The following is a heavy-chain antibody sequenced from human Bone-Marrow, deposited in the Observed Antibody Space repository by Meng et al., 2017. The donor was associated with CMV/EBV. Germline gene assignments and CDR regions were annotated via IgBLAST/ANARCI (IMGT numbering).Heavy chain of an antibody. V-gene: IGHV3-21*01. Sequence: GGSLRLSCVASGFTFSSYVMNWVRQAPGKGLEWVSSISSSSSYIYYADSVKGRFTISRDNAKNSLYLQMNSLRAEDTAVYYCARDWVTGTPRDFDYWGQGTLVTVSS. CDR2: ISSSSSYI. CDR3: ARDWVTGTPRDFDY. CDR1: GFTFSSYV. D-gene: IGHD1-20*01. J-gene: IGHJ4*02.